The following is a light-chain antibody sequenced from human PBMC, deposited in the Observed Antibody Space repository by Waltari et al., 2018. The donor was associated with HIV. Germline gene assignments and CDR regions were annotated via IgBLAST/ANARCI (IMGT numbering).Light chain of an antibody. CDR3: AAWDDSLNGWV. CDR2: SNN. V-gene: IGLV1-44*01. J-gene: IGLJ3*02. Sequence: QSVLTQPPSASETPGQRVTISCSGSSSNIGINTVNWYQQLPGTAPKLLIYSNNQRPSGVPDRFSGSRSDTSASLAISGLQSEDEADYYCAAWDDSLNGWVFGGGTKLTVL. CDR1: SSNIGINT.